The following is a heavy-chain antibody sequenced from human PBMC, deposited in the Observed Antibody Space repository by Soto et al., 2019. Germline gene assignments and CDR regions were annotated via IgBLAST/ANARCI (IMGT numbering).Heavy chain of an antibody. J-gene: IGHJ6*02. D-gene: IGHD4-17*01. CDR2: ISYDGSNK. V-gene: IGHV3-30*18. Sequence: QVQLVESGGGVVQPGRSLRLSCAASGFTFSSYGMHWVRQAPGKGLEWVAVISYDGSNKYYADSVKGRFTISRDNSKNTLYLQMNSLRAEDTPVYYCAKEVATVTTWYYYGMDVWGQGTTVTVSS. CDR1: GFTFSSYG. CDR3: AKEVATVTTWYYYGMDV.